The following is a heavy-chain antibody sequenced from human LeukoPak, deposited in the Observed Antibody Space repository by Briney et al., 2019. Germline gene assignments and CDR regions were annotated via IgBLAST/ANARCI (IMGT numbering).Heavy chain of an antibody. J-gene: IGHJ4*02. CDR3: ARDEGSGSYEDY. CDR2: INPNSGGT. V-gene: IGHV1-2*02. D-gene: IGHD3-10*01. CDR1: GYTFTGYY. Sequence: ASVKVSCKASGYTFTGYYMRWVRQAPGQGLEWMGWINPNSGGTNYAQKFQGRVTMTRDTSISTAYMELSRLRSDDTAVYYCARDEGSGSYEDYWGQGTLVTVSS.